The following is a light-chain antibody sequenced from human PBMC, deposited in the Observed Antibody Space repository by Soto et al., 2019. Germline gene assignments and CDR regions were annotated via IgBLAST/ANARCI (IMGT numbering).Light chain of an antibody. CDR1: QGISSY. V-gene: IGKV1-9*01. Sequence: DIQLTQSPSFLSASVGDRVTITCRASQGISSYLAWYQQKPGKAPKLLIYAASTLQTGVPSRFSGSEYGTEFTLTISSLQPGDFATYYCQQLNSYPLPFGQGTRLEIK. CDR3: QQLNSYPLP. J-gene: IGKJ5*01. CDR2: AAS.